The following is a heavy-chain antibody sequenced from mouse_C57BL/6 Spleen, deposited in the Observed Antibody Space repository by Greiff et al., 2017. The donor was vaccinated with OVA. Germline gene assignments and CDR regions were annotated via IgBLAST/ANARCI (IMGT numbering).Heavy chain of an antibody. CDR2: IYPGSGST. D-gene: IGHD1-1*01. V-gene: IGHV1-55*01. Sequence: VQLQQPGAELVKPGASVKMSCKASGYTFTSYWITWVKQRPGQGLEWIGDIYPGSGSTNYNEKFKSKATLTVDTSSSTAYMQLSSLTSEDSAVYYCARANSVVEEVWVAYWGQGTLVTVSA. CDR1: GYTFTSYW. CDR3: ARANSVVEEVWVAY. J-gene: IGHJ3*01.